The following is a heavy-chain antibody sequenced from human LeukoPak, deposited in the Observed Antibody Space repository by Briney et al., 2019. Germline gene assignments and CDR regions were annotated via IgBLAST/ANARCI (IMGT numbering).Heavy chain of an antibody. CDR3: AKDLSTMVRGVIRGYYFDY. CDR1: GFTFSSYA. D-gene: IGHD3-10*01. J-gene: IGHJ4*02. CDR2: ISGSGGST. V-gene: IGHV3-23*01. Sequence: GGSLRLSCAASGFTFSSYAMSWVRQAPGKGLKCVSAISGSGGSTYYADSVKGRFTISRDNSKNTLYLQMNSLRAEDTAVYYCAKDLSTMVRGVIRGYYFDYWGQGTLVTVSS.